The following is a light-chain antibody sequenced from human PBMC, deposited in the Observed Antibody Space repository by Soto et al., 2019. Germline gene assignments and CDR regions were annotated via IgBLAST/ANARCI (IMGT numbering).Light chain of an antibody. CDR2: VAS. CDR3: QQRSNWLT. Sequence: EIVLTQSPATLSLSPGERATLSCRASQSVSSYLAWYQQKPGQAPRLLIYVASNRATGIPARFSGSGSGTDYTLTIRSLEPEDFEVYYCQQRSNWLTFGGGTNVEIK. CDR1: QSVSSY. V-gene: IGKV3-11*01. J-gene: IGKJ4*01.